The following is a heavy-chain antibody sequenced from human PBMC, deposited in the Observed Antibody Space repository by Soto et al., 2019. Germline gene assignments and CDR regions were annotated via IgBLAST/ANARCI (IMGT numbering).Heavy chain of an antibody. CDR2: IYSGGST. CDR3: ARDLQLVQPPDYYYYMDV. J-gene: IGHJ6*03. D-gene: IGHD6-13*01. V-gene: IGHV3-66*01. CDR1: GFTVSSNY. Sequence: GGSLRLSCAASGFTVSSNYMSWVRQAPGKGLEWVSVIYSGGSTYYADSVKGRFTISRDNSKNTLYLQMNSLRAEDTAVYYCARDLQLVQPPDYYYYMDVWGKGTTVTVSS.